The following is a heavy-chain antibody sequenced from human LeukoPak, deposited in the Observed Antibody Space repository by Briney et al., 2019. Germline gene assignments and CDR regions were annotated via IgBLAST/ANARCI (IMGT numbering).Heavy chain of an antibody. CDR3: ARGYGSGSYYNPYYYYYGMDV. D-gene: IGHD3-10*01. V-gene: IGHV4-61*08. Sequence: PSETLSLTCAVSGGSISSGGYYWSWIRQPPGKGLEWIGYIYYSGSTNYNPSLKSRVTISVDTSKNQFSLKLSSVTAADTAVYYCARGYGSGSYYNPYYYYYGMDVWGQGTTVTVSS. CDR1: GGSISSGGYY. CDR2: IYYSGST. J-gene: IGHJ6*02.